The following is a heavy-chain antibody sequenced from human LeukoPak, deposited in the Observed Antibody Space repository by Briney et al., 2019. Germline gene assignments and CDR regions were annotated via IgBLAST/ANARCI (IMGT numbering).Heavy chain of an antibody. D-gene: IGHD5-18*01. CDR1: GFTFSSYS. V-gene: IGHV3-21*01. Sequence: GGSLRLSCAASGFTFSSYSMNWVRQAPGKGLEWVSSIGSSSSYIYYADSVKGRFTISRDNAKNSLHLQMSSLRAEDTAVYYCAASTKQPAMVDYWGQGTLVTVSS. CDR3: AASTKQPAMVDY. CDR2: IGSSSSYI. J-gene: IGHJ4*02.